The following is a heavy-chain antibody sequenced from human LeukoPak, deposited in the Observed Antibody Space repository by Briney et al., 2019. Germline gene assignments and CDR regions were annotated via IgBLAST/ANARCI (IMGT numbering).Heavy chain of an antibody. J-gene: IGHJ4*02. CDR3: AKDTSIGKYCTNGVCSPFDY. V-gene: IGHV3-23*01. CDR2: ISDSGDYT. CDR1: GFTFSSYA. Sequence: AGGSLRLSCAASGFTFSSYAMSWVRQAPGKGLEWVSAISDSGDYTYYADSVKGRFTISRDNSKNTLYLQMNSPRAEDTAAYYCAKDTSIGKYCTNGVCSPFDYWGQGTLVTVSS. D-gene: IGHD2-8*01.